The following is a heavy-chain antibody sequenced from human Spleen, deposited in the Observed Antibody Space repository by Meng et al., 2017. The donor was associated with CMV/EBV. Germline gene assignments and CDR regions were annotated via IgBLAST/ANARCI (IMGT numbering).Heavy chain of an antibody. J-gene: IGHJ4*02. Sequence: GGPLRLSCAASEFTFSNSAMSWVRQAPGRGLAWVSAITASGGSTYYADSVKGRFTVSRDNSKNTLYLQMNSVRAEDTAVYYCAKAFSASWYREYYDSWGQGTLVTVSS. CDR2: ITASGGST. D-gene: IGHD6-13*01. CDR1: EFTFSNSA. CDR3: AKAFSASWYREYYDS. V-gene: IGHV3-23*01.